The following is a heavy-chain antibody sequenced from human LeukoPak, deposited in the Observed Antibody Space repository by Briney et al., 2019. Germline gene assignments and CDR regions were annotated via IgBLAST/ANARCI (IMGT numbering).Heavy chain of an antibody. CDR1: GGSISGYY. V-gene: IGHV4-4*07. J-gene: IGHJ4*02. CDR2: IYTTGST. Sequence: SETLSLTCTVSGGSISGYYWDWIRQPAGKGLEWIGRIYTTGSTNYSPSLKSRVSMSMDTSKNQFSLNLNSVTAADTAVYYCARERGDMVRVFGYWGQGTLVTVSS. D-gene: IGHD3-10*01. CDR3: ARERGDMVRVFGY.